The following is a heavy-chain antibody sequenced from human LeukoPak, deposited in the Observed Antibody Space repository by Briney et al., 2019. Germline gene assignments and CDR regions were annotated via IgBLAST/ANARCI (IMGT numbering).Heavy chain of an antibody. V-gene: IGHV3-21*01. J-gene: IGHJ4*02. CDR2: ISSSSSYI. CDR1: GFTFSSYS. D-gene: IGHD3-22*01. Sequence: GGSLRLSCAASGFTFSSYSMNWVRQAPGKGLEWVSSISSSSSYIYYADSVKGRFTISRDNAKNSLYLQMNSLRAEDTAVYYCAKRDIVVITSPVDYWGQGTLVTVSS. CDR3: AKRDIVVITSPVDY.